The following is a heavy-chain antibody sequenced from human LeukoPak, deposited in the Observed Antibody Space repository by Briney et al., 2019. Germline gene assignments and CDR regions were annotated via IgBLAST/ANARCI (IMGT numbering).Heavy chain of an antibody. V-gene: IGHV1-18*01. CDR3: NAYDSSGYYDY. CDR1: GYTFTSYG. CDR2: ISAYNGNT. D-gene: IGHD3-22*01. Sequence: ASVKVSCKASGYTFTSYGISWVRQAPGQGLEWMGWISAYNGNTNYAQKLQGRVTMTTDTSTSTAYMELRSLRSDDTAVYYCNAYDSSGYYDYWGQGTLVTVSS. J-gene: IGHJ4*02.